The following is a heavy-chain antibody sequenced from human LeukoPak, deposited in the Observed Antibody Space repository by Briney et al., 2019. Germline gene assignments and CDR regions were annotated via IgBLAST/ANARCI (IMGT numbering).Heavy chain of an antibody. CDR2: IIPIFGTA. Sequence: SVKVSCKASGYTFTGYYMYWVRQAPGQGLEWMGGIIPIFGTANYAQKFQGRVTITTDESTSTAYMELSSLRSEDTAVYYCAVSRLPGGYFDYWGQGTLVTVSS. CDR3: AVSRLPGGYFDY. CDR1: GYTFTGYY. D-gene: IGHD3-10*01. V-gene: IGHV1-69*05. J-gene: IGHJ4*02.